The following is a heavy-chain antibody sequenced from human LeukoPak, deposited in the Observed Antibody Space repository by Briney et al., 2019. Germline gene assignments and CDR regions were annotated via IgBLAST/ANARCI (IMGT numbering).Heavy chain of an antibody. CDR1: GGAFSNYF. V-gene: IGHV4-34*01. D-gene: IGHD2-2*01. CDR3: ARGKYCSTTTCYSARRYFDF. Sequence: SETLSLTCAVSGGAFSNYFWTWIRQPPGKALEWIAEINDSGSTNSNSSLRSRVAISLDTSRNQFSLRLTSVTAADTAVYYCARGKYCSTTTCYSARRYFDFWGQGTLVTVSS. CDR2: INDSGST. J-gene: IGHJ4*02.